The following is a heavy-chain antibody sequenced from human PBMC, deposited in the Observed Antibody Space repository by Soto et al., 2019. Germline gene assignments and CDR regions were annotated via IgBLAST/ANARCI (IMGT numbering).Heavy chain of an antibody. D-gene: IGHD6-13*01. V-gene: IGHV3-30-3*01. J-gene: IGHJ6*02. Sequence: QVHLVESGGGVVRPGKSLTLSCTGSGFTFMTFAMHWVRQAPGKGLEWVALISHDGTKKYSSDSVKGRFTVSRDNSNNTLYLQMNSLRIEDSALYYCAVRRLSTWPGIAMDARGQGTTVTVSS. CDR1: GFTFMTFA. CDR3: AVRRLSTWPGIAMDA. CDR2: ISHDGTKK.